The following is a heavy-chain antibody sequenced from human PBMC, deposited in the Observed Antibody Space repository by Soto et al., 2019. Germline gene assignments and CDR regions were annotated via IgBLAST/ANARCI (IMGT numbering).Heavy chain of an antibody. Sequence: GGSLRLSCSASGFTFGSYAMHWVRQAPGKGLEYVSAISSNGGSTYYADSVKGRFTISRDNSKNTLYLQMSSLRAEDTAVYYCVKKVNYYDSSGYPYWGQGTLVTVSS. D-gene: IGHD3-22*01. CDR3: VKKVNYYDSSGYPY. CDR1: GFTFGSYA. CDR2: ISSNGGST. J-gene: IGHJ4*02. V-gene: IGHV3-64D*06.